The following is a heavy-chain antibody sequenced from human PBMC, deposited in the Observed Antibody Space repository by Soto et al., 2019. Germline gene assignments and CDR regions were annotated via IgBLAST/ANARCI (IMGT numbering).Heavy chain of an antibody. V-gene: IGHV4-59*01. CDR2: IYYSGST. J-gene: IGHJ5*02. D-gene: IGHD2-2*01. CDR1: GGSISSYY. CDR3: ARVVTDIVVVPATFDP. Sequence: NPSETLSLTCTVSGGSISSYYWSWIRQPPGKGLEWIGYIYYSGSTNYNPSLKSRVTISVDTSKNQFSLKLSSVTAADTAVYYCARVVTDIVVVPATFDPWGQGTLVTVSS.